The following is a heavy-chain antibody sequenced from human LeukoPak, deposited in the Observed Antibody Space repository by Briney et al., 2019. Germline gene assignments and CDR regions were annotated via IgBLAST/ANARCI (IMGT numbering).Heavy chain of an antibody. CDR3: AREYSSSSGRAFDI. V-gene: IGHV3-7*01. CDR2: IKQDGSEK. J-gene: IGHJ3*02. D-gene: IGHD6-6*01. CDR1: GFTFSSYW. Sequence: GGSLRLSCAASGFTFSSYWMSWVRQAPGKGLEWVANIKQDGSEKYYVDSVKGRFTISRDNAKNSLYLQMNSLRAEDTAVYYCAREYSSSSGRAFDIWGQGTMVTVSS.